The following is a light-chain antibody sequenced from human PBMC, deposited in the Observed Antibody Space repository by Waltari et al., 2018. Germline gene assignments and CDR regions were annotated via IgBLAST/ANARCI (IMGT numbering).Light chain of an antibody. J-gene: IGKJ1*01. CDR1: QKIYTW. Sequence: DIQMTQSPSTLSASVGERVTITCRASQKIYTWLAWYQQKPGKAPKVLISKASSVNSGVPSRFSGSGSGTEFTLTISSLQPDDFATYFCQEYNGYSRTFGQGTKVESK. CDR3: QEYNGYSRT. V-gene: IGKV1-5*03. CDR2: KAS.